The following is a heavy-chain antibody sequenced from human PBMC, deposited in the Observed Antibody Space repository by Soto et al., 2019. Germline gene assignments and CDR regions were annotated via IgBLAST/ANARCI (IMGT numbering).Heavy chain of an antibody. CDR1: GGSISSYY. CDR2: IYTSGST. Sequence: PSETLSLTCTVSGGSISSYYWSWIRQPAGKGLEWIGRIYTSGSTNYNPSLKSRVTMSVDTSKNQFSLKLSSVTAADTAVYYCARDRFNPIIADYGDGMDVWGQGTTVTVSS. D-gene: IGHD3-10*01. V-gene: IGHV4-4*07. CDR3: ARDRFNPIIADYGDGMDV. J-gene: IGHJ6*02.